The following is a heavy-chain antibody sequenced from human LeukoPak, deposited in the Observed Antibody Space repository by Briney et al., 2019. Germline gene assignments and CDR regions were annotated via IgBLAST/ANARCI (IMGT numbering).Heavy chain of an antibody. D-gene: IGHD6-19*01. CDR1: GFTFSSYA. Sequence: PGGSLRLSCAASGFTFSSYAMSWVRQAPGKGLQWVSGISGSGGSTYHADSVKGRFTISRDNSMNTLFLQMNSLRAEDTAVYYCAKAEKKGSSRPFNYWGQGSLLTVSS. J-gene: IGHJ4*02. CDR3: AKAEKKGSSRPFNY. CDR2: ISGSGGST. V-gene: IGHV3-23*01.